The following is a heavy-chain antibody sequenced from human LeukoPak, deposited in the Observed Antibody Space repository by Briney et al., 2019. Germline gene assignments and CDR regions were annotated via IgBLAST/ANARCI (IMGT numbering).Heavy chain of an antibody. V-gene: IGHV3-30*18. D-gene: IGHD2-15*01. J-gene: IGHJ4*02. CDR2: IPYDGSFE. CDR1: GFSFNNYG. CDR3: AKPRVSIGSHFDY. Sequence: GGSLRLSCAASGFSFNNYGMHWVRQAPGRGLEWVAMIPYDGSFEKYADFVKGRFTISRDNSKNTLYLQMNSLRDEDTALYYCAKPRVSIGSHFDYWGQGTLVTVSS.